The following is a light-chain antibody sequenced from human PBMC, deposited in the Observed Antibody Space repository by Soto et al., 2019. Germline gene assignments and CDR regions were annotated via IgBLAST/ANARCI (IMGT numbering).Light chain of an antibody. Sequence: ETVLTQSPGTLSLSPVESATLSCRASQSVSSNLAWYQQKPGQAPRLLIYGASTRATGIPARFSGSGSGTEFTLTISSLQSEDFAVYYCQQYNNWLWTFGQGTKVDIK. V-gene: IGKV3-15*01. CDR3: QQYNNWLWT. CDR2: GAS. J-gene: IGKJ1*01. CDR1: QSVSSN.